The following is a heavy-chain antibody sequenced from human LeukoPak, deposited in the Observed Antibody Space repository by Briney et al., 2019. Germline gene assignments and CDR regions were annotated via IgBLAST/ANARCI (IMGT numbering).Heavy chain of an antibody. V-gene: IGHV3-23*01. CDR2: ISGSGGST. D-gene: IGHD6-6*01. Sequence: GGSLRLSCAASGFTFSSYAMSWVRQAPGKGLEWVSAISGSGGSTYYADSVKGRFTISRDNSKNTLCLQMNSLRAEDTAVYYCAKRWHSSSYYDYWGQGTLVTVSS. CDR1: GFTFSSYA. CDR3: AKRWHSSSYYDY. J-gene: IGHJ4*02.